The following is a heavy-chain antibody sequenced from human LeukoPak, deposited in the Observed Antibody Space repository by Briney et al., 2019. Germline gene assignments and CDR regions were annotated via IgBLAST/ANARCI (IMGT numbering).Heavy chain of an antibody. J-gene: IGHJ4*02. V-gene: IGHV3-74*01. CDR3: ARTVPGYFFDY. CDR2: INTDGSST. Sequence: PGGSLRLSCAASGFTFSSYLMHWVRQAPGKGLVWVSRINTDGSSTTYADSVKGRFTISRDNAKNTLYLQMNSLRAEDTAVYYCARTVPGYFFDYWGQGTLVTVSS. D-gene: IGHD3-10*01. CDR1: GFTFSSYL.